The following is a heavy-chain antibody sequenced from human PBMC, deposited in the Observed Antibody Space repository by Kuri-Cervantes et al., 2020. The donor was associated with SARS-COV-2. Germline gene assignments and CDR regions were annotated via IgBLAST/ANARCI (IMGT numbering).Heavy chain of an antibody. CDR1: GGSNSSYY. V-gene: IGHV4-34*01. CDR3: ARRATSRPWWYFDR. D-gene: IGHD5-12*01. Sequence: GSLRLSCAAYGGSNSSYYWSWIRQPPGTGPELNWEINDSESTNYNPSLKSRVTISVDTSKNQFSLKLSSVTAADSAVYYCARRATSRPWWYFDRWGRGTLVTVSS. J-gene: IGHJ2*01. CDR2: INDSEST.